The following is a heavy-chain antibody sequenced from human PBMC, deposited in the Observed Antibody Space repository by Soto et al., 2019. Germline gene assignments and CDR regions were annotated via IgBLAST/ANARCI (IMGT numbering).Heavy chain of an antibody. Sequence: QVQLVQSGAEVKKPGASVKVSCKASGYTFTSYGISWVRQAPGQGLEWMGWISAYNGNTNDAQKLQGRVTMTTDTATSTAYRERRSVRSDDTAVYSCARAGYGSGSYYYYYGMDVWGQGTTVTVSS. V-gene: IGHV1-18*01. J-gene: IGHJ6*02. CDR3: ARAGYGSGSYYYYYGMDV. CDR2: ISAYNGNT. CDR1: GYTFTSYG. D-gene: IGHD3-10*01.